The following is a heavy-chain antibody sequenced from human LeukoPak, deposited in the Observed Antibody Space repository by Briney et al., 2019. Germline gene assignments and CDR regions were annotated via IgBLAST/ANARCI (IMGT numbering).Heavy chain of an antibody. Sequence: PGGSLRLSCAASGFTFSSYAIHWVRQAPGKGLEWVAVISYDGSRKYYTDSVKGRFTISRDNSWDKVYLQMNSLGAEDTSIYYCARDWGCDYWGQGTLVTVSS. J-gene: IGHJ4*02. V-gene: IGHV3-30-3*01. CDR3: ARDWGCDY. D-gene: IGHD3-16*01. CDR1: GFTFSSYA. CDR2: ISYDGSRK.